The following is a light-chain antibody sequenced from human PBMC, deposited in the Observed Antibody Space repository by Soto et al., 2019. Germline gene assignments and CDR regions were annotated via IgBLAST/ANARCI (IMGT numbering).Light chain of an antibody. V-gene: IGLV1-40*01. J-gene: IGLJ1*01. CDR2: GNS. Sequence: QSALTQPPSVSGAPGQRVTISCTGSSSNIGAGFHVHWYQQLPGTAPKLLIYGNSNRPSGVPDRFSGSKSGTSASLAITGLQPEDEADYYCQSYDSSLSGYVFGTGTKLTVL. CDR3: QSYDSSLSGYV. CDR1: SSNIGAGFH.